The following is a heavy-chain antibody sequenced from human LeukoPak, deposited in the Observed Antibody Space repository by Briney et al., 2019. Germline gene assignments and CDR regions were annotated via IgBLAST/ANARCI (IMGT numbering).Heavy chain of an antibody. CDR1: GGSISSYY. V-gene: IGHV4-59*01. D-gene: IGHD3-22*01. CDR2: IYYSGST. CDR3: ARDADSSGYYFDY. Sequence: SETLSLTCTVSGGSISSYYWSWIRQPPGKGLEWIGYIYYSGSTNYNPSLKSRVTISVDTSKNQFSLKLSSVTAADTAVYYCARDADSSGYYFDYWGQGTPVTVSS. J-gene: IGHJ4*02.